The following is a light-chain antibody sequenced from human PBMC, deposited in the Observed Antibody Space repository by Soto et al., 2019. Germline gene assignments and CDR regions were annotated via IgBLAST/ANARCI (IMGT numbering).Light chain of an antibody. CDR2: GAS. CDR1: QSISSR. V-gene: IGKV1-5*01. CDR3: QQYNSCSRT. Sequence: DIQMTQSPSTLSASVGDRATITCRASQSISSRLAWYQQKPGKAPRLLIYGASSLDTGIPARFSGSGSGTEFTLTISSLQPDDFATYYCQQYNSCSRTFGQGTKVDIK. J-gene: IGKJ1*01.